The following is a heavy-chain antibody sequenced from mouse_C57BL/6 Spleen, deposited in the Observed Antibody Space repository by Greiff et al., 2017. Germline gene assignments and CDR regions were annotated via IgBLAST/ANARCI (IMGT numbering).Heavy chain of an antibody. CDR1: GYAFTNYL. J-gene: IGHJ2*01. V-gene: IGHV1-54*01. Sequence: QVQLQHSGAELVRPGTSVKVSCKASGYAFTNYLIEWVKQRPGQGLEWIGVINPGSGGTNYNEKFKGKATLTADKSSSTAYMQLSSLTSEDSAVYFCARDYYYGSSYFDYWGQGTTLTVSS. CDR2: INPGSGGT. CDR3: ARDYYYGSSYFDY. D-gene: IGHD1-1*01.